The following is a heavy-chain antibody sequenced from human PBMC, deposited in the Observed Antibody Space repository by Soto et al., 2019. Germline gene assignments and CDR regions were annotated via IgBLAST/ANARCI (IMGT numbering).Heavy chain of an antibody. CDR3: ARVGCITIFGVVMEYYYYMDV. D-gene: IGHD3-3*01. J-gene: IGHJ6*03. Sequence: GASVKVSCKASGGTFSSYTISWVRQAPGQGLEWMGRIIPILGIANYAQKFQGRVTITRDTSASTAYMELSSLRSEDTAVYYCARVGCITIFGVVMEYYYYMDVWGKGTTVTVSS. V-gene: IGHV1-69*02. CDR2: IIPILGIA. CDR1: GGTFSSYT.